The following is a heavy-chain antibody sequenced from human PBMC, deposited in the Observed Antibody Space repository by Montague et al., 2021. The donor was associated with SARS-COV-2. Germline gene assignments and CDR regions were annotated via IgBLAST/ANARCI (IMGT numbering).Heavy chain of an antibody. J-gene: IGHJ3*02. CDR1: GYIFSSYS. Sequence: LGKVSFKASGYIFSSYSISWVRQAPGQGLEWMGWISTYDYKTNYAQMVQGRVTVTTVTSTSTVYMELRSLRSDDTAVYYCARDWYCRGGRCHNTFDIWGQGTLVTVSS. D-gene: IGHD2-15*01. CDR2: ISTYDYKT. V-gene: IGHV1-18*01. CDR3: ARDWYCRGGRCHNTFDI.